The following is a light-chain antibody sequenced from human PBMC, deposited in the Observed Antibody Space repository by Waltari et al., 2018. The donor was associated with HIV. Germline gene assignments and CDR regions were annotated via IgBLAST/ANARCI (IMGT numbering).Light chain of an antibody. CDR2: GAS. J-gene: IGKJ1*01. CDR1: ESVSSN. CDR3: QEYNNWPWT. Sequence: VLTQSPATLSVSPGDRVTLSCRASESVSSNLAWYQQKRGQAPRLVIYGASSRTAGSPGRFSGSGSGTEFTITISSLQSEDFAVYYCQEYNNWPWTFGQGTKVEIK. V-gene: IGKV3-15*01.